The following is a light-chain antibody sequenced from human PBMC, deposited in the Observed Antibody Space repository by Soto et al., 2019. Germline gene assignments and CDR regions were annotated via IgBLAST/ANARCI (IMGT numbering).Light chain of an antibody. J-gene: IGLJ1*01. CDR3: SSYPDSATKV. V-gene: IGLV2-14*03. CDR1: SSDVGAYIY. CDR2: EVN. Sequence: QSGLTQPASGSGSPGQSITISCGGTSSDVGAYIYVSWYQQYPGKAPKLIIYEVNNRPSGVSGRFSGSKSDTTAYLTISGLQAEDEAAYYCSSYPDSATKVFGTGTKVTVL.